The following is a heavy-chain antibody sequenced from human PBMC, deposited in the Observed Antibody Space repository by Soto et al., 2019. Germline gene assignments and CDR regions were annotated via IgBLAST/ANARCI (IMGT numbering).Heavy chain of an antibody. CDR1: GYSFTSYW. CDR2: IDPSDSYT. V-gene: IGHV5-10-1*01. Sequence: PGESLKISCKGSGYSFTSYWISWVRQMPGKGLEWMGRIDPSDSYTNYSPSFQGHVTISADKSISTAYLQWSSLKASDTEMYYCESHYSGSYEGFGDYWGQGTLVTVSS. D-gene: IGHD1-26*01. CDR3: ESHYSGSYEGFGDY. J-gene: IGHJ4*02.